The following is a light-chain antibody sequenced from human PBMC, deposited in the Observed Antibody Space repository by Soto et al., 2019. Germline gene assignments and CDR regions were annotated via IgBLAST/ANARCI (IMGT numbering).Light chain of an antibody. CDR1: HNIERW. J-gene: IGKJ4*01. CDR3: QQSFTTPLT. CDR2: DAS. V-gene: IGKV1-5*01. Sequence: IQMTQSPSTLSASVGDRVTITCRASHNIERWMAWYQQKPGKAPSLLIFDASTLHSGVPSRFSGSGSGTDFTLTISSLQPDDFATYFCQQSFTTPLTFGGGTKVDIK.